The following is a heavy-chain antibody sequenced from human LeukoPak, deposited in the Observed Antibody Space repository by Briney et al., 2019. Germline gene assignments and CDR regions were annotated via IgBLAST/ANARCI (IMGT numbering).Heavy chain of an antibody. CDR3: ARESGVRGVIDY. CDR2: IWYDGSNK. CDR1: GFTFSSYG. D-gene: IGHD3-10*01. Sequence: GRSLRLSCAASGFTFSSYGMEWVRQAPGKGLEWVALIWYDGSNKYYADSVKGRFTISRDNSKNTLYLQMNSLRAEDTAVYYCARESGVRGVIDYWGQGTLVTVSS. V-gene: IGHV3-33*01. J-gene: IGHJ4*02.